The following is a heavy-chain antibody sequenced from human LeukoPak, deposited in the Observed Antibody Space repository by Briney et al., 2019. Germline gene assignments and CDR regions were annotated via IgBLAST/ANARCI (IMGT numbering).Heavy chain of an antibody. CDR3: AKDMRYFDWLLSAFDI. CDR1: GLTFSSHA. D-gene: IGHD3-9*01. J-gene: IGHJ3*02. Sequence: GGSLRLSCVASGLTFSSHAMTWVRQTPGKGLEWVSGITGSGGTTYHADSVKGRFTISRDNSKNTLYLQMNSLRAEDTALYYCAKDMRYFDWLLSAFDIWGQGTMVTVSS. CDR2: ITGSGGTT. V-gene: IGHV3-23*01.